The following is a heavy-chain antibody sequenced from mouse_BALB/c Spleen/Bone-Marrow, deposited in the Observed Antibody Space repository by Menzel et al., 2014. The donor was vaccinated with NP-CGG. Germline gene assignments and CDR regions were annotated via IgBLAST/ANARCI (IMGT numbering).Heavy chain of an antibody. CDR3: SRRSDYDYFDY. Sequence: EVMLVESGGGLAKPGGSLQLSCAASGFTFSTYAMSWVRQTPEKRLEWVATISSRGSYTFYPGSVKGRFTISRDNAKNTLYLQMSSLKSKDTAIYYCSRRSDYDYFDYWGQGTTLTVSS. V-gene: IGHV5-9-1*01. D-gene: IGHD2-4*01. J-gene: IGHJ2*01. CDR2: ISSRGSYT. CDR1: GFTFSTYA.